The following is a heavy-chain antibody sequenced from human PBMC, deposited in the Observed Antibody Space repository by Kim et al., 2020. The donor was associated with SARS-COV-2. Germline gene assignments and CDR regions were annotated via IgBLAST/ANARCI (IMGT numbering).Heavy chain of an antibody. Sequence: GGSLRLSCAASGFTFSSYAMSWVRQAPGKGLEWVSAISGSGGSTYYADSVKGRCTISRDNSKNTLYLQMNSLRAEDTAVYYCAKDREAYCGGDCPSDYWGQGTLVTVSS. CDR1: GFTFSSYA. D-gene: IGHD2-21*02. CDR2: ISGSGGST. CDR3: AKDREAYCGGDCPSDY. J-gene: IGHJ4*02. V-gene: IGHV3-23*01.